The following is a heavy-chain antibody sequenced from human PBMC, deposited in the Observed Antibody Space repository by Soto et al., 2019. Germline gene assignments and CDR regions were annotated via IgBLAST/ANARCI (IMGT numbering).Heavy chain of an antibody. Sequence: EAQLLESGGGLVQPGGSLRLSCAASGFTFNNYAMTWVRQAPGKGLEWVSAISGGGDTTSYADSVKGRFTVSREGSKNTLSLQMGSLRAEDTALYYCAKGRGGSGSLTPRVDFWGQGTLVTVSS. J-gene: IGHJ4*02. CDR3: AKGRGGSGSLTPRVDF. CDR1: GFTFNNYA. CDR2: ISGGGDTT. V-gene: IGHV3-23*01. D-gene: IGHD3-10*01.